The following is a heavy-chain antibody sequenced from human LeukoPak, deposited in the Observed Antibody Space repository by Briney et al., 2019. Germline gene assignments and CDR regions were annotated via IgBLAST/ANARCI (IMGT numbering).Heavy chain of an antibody. CDR3: ARDGVGALYGMDV. J-gene: IGHJ6*02. Sequence: KASETLSRTCTVSGGSISSYYWSWIRQPPGKGLEWIGYIYYSGSTNYNPSLKSRVTISVDTSKNQFSLKLSSVTAADTAVYYCARDGVGALYGMDVWGQGTTVTVSS. D-gene: IGHD1-26*01. CDR2: IYYSGST. CDR1: GGSISSYY. V-gene: IGHV4-59*01.